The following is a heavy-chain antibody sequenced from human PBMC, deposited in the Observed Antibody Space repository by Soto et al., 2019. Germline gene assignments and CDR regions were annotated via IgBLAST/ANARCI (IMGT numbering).Heavy chain of an antibody. D-gene: IGHD3-9*01. Sequence: SETLSLTCTVSGDSLSSGGHYWSWIRQHPGKGLEWIGHIYDSVNTYYSPSLRSRVTISADMSKNQFSLNLRSVTAADTAVYYCSRVDHRGYFAILTAYWGQGTLVTVSS. J-gene: IGHJ4*02. CDR2: IYDSVNT. CDR1: GDSLSSGGHY. V-gene: IGHV4-31*03. CDR3: SRVDHRGYFAILTAY.